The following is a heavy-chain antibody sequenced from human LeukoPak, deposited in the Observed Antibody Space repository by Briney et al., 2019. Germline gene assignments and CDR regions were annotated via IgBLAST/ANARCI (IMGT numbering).Heavy chain of an antibody. CDR2: ISWNSGSI. CDR3: AKGRDGYNL. CDR1: GFTFDDYA. D-gene: IGHD5-24*01. Sequence: GGSLRLSCAASGFTFDDYAMPWVRQAPGKGLEWVSGISWNSGSIGYADSVKGRFTISKDNAKNSLYLQMNSLRAEDTALYYCAKGRDGYNLWGQGTLVTVSS. V-gene: IGHV3-9*01. J-gene: IGHJ4*02.